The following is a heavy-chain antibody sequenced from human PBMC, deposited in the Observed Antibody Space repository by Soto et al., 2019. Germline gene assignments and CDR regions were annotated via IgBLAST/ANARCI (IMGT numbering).Heavy chain of an antibody. Sequence: QVHLVQSGAEVKKPGSSVKVSCKASGGSFSTYAINWLRQAPGQGLEWMGGIIPLFGTENYAQNFQDRFTFTADKSTTTAYMEVRSLTSEDTAVDYCATGFWSGPIARYFDYWGQGTRVAVSS. D-gene: IGHD3-3*01. CDR2: IIPLFGTE. CDR1: GGSFSTYA. J-gene: IGHJ4*01. V-gene: IGHV1-69*06. CDR3: ATGFWSGPIARYFDY.